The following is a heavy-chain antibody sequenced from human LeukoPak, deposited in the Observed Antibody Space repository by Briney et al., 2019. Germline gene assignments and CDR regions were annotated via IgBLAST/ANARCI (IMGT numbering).Heavy chain of an antibody. CDR3: AKGSTGSSYSSSGY. CDR2: ISYTGDGT. Sequence: GGSLRLSCAASGFTFRSHAMSWVRQAPGRGLERVSIISYTGDGTFYANSVKGRFTISRDDSKNTVYLQMNSLRADDTAVYYCAKGSTGSSYSSSGYWGQGTLVTVSS. V-gene: IGHV3-23*01. CDR1: GFTFRSHA. D-gene: IGHD2-15*01. J-gene: IGHJ4*02.